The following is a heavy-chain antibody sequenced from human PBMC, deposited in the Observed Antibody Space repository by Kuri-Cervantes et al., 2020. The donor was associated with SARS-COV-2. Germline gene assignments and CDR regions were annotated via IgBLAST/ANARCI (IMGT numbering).Heavy chain of an antibody. CDR1: GFTFSSHG. CDR3: ARSHKDIVVVPAARGYYYGMDV. J-gene: IGHJ6*02. Sequence: GGSLRLACAASGFTFSSHGMHWVRQAPGKGLEWVAVIWSDGSNKYYADSVKGRFTISRDNSKNTLYLQMNSLRAGDTAVYYCARSHKDIVVVPAARGYYYGMDVWGQGTTVTVSS. D-gene: IGHD2-2*01. CDR2: IWSDGSNK. V-gene: IGHV3-33*01.